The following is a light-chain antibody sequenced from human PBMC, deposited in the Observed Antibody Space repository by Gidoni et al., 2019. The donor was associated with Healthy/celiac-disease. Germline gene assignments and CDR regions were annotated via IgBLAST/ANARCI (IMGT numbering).Light chain of an antibody. CDR3: QQFGT. CDR2: DAS. J-gene: IGKJ2*01. V-gene: IGKV3-11*01. CDR1: QSVSSY. Sequence: EIVLTQTPATLSLSPGERATLSCRASQSVSSYLAWYQQKPGQAPRLLIYDASNRATGIPARFSGSVSGTDFTLTISSLEPEDFAVYYCQQFGTFGQGTKLEIK.